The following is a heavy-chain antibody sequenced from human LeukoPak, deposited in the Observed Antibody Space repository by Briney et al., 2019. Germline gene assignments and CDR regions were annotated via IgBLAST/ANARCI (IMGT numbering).Heavy chain of an antibody. CDR2: IYYRGNT. D-gene: IGHD5-18*01. J-gene: IGHJ4*02. CDR1: GGSISGSSYS. Sequence: SETLSLTCTVSGGSISGSSYSWGWIRQPPGKGLEWIGTIYYRGNTYSNPSLKSRVTTSVDTSENHFSLRLSSVTAADTAMYYCARHTVTRGSNYVYVFDYWGQGTLITVSS. CDR3: ARHTVTRGSNYVYVFDY. V-gene: IGHV4-39*01.